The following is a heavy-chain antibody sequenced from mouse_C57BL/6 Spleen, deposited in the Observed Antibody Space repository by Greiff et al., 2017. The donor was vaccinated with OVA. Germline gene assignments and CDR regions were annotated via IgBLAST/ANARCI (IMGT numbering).Heavy chain of an antibody. CDR2: IDPSDSET. V-gene: IGHV1-52*01. D-gene: IGHD1-1*01. CDR1: GYTFTSYW. Sequence: QVQLQQPGAELVRPGSSVKLTCTASGYTFTSYWMHWVKQRPIQGLEWIGNIDPSDSETHYNQKFKDKATLTVDKSSSTAYMQLSSLTSEDSAVDYCARGEREYGSSYFDYWGQGTTLTVSS. CDR3: ARGEREYGSSYFDY. J-gene: IGHJ2*01.